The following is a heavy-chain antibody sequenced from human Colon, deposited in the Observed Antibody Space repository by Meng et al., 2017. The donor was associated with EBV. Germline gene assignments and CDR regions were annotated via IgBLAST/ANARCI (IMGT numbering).Heavy chain of an antibody. CDR2: IDYSGST. D-gene: IGHD5-12*01. CDR3: ARDKGGLGAFDY. V-gene: IGHV4-30-4*01. J-gene: IGHJ4*02. CDR1: GGSISSGYCY. Sequence: QESAPARVKPSQALAPTCCDSGGSISSGYCYWSWSHQPPRKRLELIGYIDYSGSTYYNPSLKSRVTISVDTSKSQFSLKLSSVTAADTAVYYCARDKGGLGAFDYWGQGTLVTVSS.